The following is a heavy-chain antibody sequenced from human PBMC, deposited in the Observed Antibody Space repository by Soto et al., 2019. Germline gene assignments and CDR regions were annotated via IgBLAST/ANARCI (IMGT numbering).Heavy chain of an antibody. V-gene: IGHV3-48*02. J-gene: IGHJ6*02. CDR1: GFTLNTYS. CDR2: ISNSRTTI. Sequence: GGSLRLSCAGSGFTLNTYSMNWVRQAPGKGLEWVSYISNSRTTIYYADSVKGRFTISRDDAKNSLYLQMNSLRDDDTAVYYCVRGRSDSLMDVWGQGTTVTVSS. CDR3: VRGRSDSLMDV. D-gene: IGHD2-15*01.